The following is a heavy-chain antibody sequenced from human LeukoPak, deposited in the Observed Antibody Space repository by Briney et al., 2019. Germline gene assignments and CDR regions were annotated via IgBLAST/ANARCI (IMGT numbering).Heavy chain of an antibody. J-gene: IGHJ4*02. V-gene: IGHV3-48*04. D-gene: IGHD1-26*01. Sequence: PGGSLRLSCEASGFTFSNYSMNWVRQAPGKGLEWVSYIRSSSSTIYYADSVKGRFTISRDNAKNSLYLQMNSLRAEDTAVYYCAREVGATDYWGQGTLVTVSS. CDR2: IRSSSSTI. CDR1: GFTFSNYS. CDR3: AREVGATDY.